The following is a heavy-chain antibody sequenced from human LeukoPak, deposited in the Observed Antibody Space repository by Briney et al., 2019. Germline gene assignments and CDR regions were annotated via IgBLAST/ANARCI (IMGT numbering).Heavy chain of an antibody. CDR3: ARVDTAMVYQYYFDY. D-gene: IGHD5-18*01. J-gene: IGHJ4*02. Sequence: WASVKVSCKASGYTFTGYYMHWVRQAPGQGLEWMGWINPNSGGTNYAQKFQGRVTMTRDTSISTAYMELSRLRSDDTAVYYCARVDTAMVYQYYFDYWGQGTLVTVSS. V-gene: IGHV1-2*02. CDR1: GYTFTGYY. CDR2: INPNSGGT.